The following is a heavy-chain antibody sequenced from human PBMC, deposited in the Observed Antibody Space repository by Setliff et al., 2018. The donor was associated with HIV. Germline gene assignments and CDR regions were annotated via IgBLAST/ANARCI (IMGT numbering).Heavy chain of an antibody. CDR3: VRVRVVRGDQAYYYYYYYGMDV. D-gene: IGHD3-10*01. CDR2: IIPILGVA. J-gene: IGHJ6*02. CDR1: RSTFNSHT. V-gene: IGHV1-69*02. Sequence: GASVKVSCKASRSTFNSHTINWVRQAPGQGLDWMGRIIPILGVANYAQRFQGKVTITADKSTSTAYMELTSLRFDDTAMYYCVRVRVVRGDQAYYYYYYYGMDVWGQGTTVTVSS.